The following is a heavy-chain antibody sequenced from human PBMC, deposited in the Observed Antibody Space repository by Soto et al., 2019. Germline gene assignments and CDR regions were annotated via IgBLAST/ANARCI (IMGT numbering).Heavy chain of an antibody. CDR2: LASSGDKT. Sequence: GGSLRLSCAAYGFTFTKYAMAWVRQAPGKGLEWVSALASSGDKTYYADSVKGRFTISRDIAKSMVYLQLNSLRAEDTAIYYCARVAGALLPFDYWGQGILVTVSS. CDR3: ARVAGALLPFDY. J-gene: IGHJ4*02. D-gene: IGHD7-27*01. V-gene: IGHV3-23*01. CDR1: GFTFTKYA.